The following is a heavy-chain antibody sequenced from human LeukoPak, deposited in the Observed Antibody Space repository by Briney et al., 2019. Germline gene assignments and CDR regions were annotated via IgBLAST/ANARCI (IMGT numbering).Heavy chain of an antibody. CDR3: ARMHQGGSGRYYYYYMDV. V-gene: IGHV4-39*07. J-gene: IGHJ6*03. CDR2: IYYSGST. D-gene: IGHD6-19*01. CDR1: GGSISSSSYY. Sequence: PSETLSLTCTVSGGSISSSSYYWGWIRQPPGKGLEWIGSIYYSGSTYYNPSLKSRVTISVDTSKNQFSLKLTSVTAADTAVYYCARMHQGGSGRYYYYYMDVWGRGTTVTISS.